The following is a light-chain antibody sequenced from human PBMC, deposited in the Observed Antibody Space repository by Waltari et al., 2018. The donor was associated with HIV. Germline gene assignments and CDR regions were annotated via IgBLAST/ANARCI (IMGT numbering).Light chain of an antibody. CDR3: CSYAGSNTFNYV. CDR2: DVS. J-gene: IGLJ1*01. Sequence: QSALTQPASVSGSPGQSITIPCTGPSSDVGGYNYVSWYQQHPGKAPKLMIYDVSKRPSGVSNRFSGSKSGNTASLTISGLQAEDEADYYCCSYAGSNTFNYVFGTGTKVTVL. CDR1: SSDVGGYNY. V-gene: IGLV2-23*02.